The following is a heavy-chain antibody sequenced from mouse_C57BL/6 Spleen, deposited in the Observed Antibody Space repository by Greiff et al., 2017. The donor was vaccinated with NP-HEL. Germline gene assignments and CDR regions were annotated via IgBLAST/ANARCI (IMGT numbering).Heavy chain of an antibody. J-gene: IGHJ4*01. CDR1: GFSLTSYG. Sequence: VKVVESGPGLVQPSQSLSITCTVSGFSLTSYGVHWVRQSPGKGLEWLGVIWSGGSTDYNAAFISRLSISKDNSKSQVFFKMNSLQADDTAIYYCARKNYGSSYDYAMDYWGQGTSVTVSS. V-gene: IGHV2-2*01. CDR3: ARKNYGSSYDYAMDY. D-gene: IGHD1-1*01. CDR2: IWSGGST.